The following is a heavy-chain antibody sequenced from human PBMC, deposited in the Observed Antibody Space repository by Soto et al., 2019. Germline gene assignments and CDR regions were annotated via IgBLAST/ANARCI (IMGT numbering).Heavy chain of an antibody. CDR3: ARGPRGYYDFWSGYYRFAFDI. V-gene: IGHV4-34*01. Sequence: SATLSITCAVEGGSCIGYDGSWISQPPGKGLEWIGEINHGGSTNYNPSLKSRVTISVDTSRNQFSLKLSSVTAADTAVYYCARGPRGYYDFWSGYYRFAFDIWGQGTMVTVSS. D-gene: IGHD3-3*01. CDR1: GGSCIGYD. CDR2: INHGGST. J-gene: IGHJ3*02.